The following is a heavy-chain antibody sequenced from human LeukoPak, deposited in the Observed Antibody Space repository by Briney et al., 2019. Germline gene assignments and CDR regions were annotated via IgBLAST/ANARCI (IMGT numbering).Heavy chain of an antibody. V-gene: IGHV4-59*01. D-gene: IGHD6-19*01. J-gene: IGHJ6*03. CDR1: GGSISSYY. CDR3: ARDVSIAVAGPSGYYYYMDV. Sequence: SETLSLTCTVSGGSISSYYWSWIRQPPGKGLEWIGYIYYSGSTNYNPSLKSRVTISVDTSKNQFSLKLSSVTAADTAVYYCARDVSIAVAGPSGYYYYMDVWGKGTTVTVSS. CDR2: IYYSGST.